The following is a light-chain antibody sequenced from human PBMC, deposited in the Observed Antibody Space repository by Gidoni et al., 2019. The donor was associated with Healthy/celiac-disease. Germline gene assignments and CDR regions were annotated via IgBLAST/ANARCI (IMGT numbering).Light chain of an antibody. CDR2: EVS. CDR1: SSDVGGYNY. V-gene: IGLV2-14*01. J-gene: IGLJ2*01. Sequence: PHSVSGSPGQSLTISCTGTSSDVGGYNYVSWYQQHPGKAPKLMIYEVSNRPSGVSNRFSGSKSGNTASLTISGLQAEDEADYYCSSYTSSTTLVVFGGGTKLTVL. CDR3: SSYTSSTTLVV.